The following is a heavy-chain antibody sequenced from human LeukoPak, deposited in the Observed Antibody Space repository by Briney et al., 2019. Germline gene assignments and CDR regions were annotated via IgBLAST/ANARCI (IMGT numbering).Heavy chain of an antibody. CDR3: ARLWSRRFGELSS. CDR1: GGTFSSYA. V-gene: IGHV1-69*05. CDR2: IIPIFGTA. Sequence: SVKVSCKASGGTFSSYAISWVRQAPGQGLEWMGGIIPIFGTANYAQKFQGRVTITTDKSTSTAYMELSSLRSEDTAVYYCARLWSRRFGELSSWGQGTLVTVSS. J-gene: IGHJ5*02. D-gene: IGHD3-10*01.